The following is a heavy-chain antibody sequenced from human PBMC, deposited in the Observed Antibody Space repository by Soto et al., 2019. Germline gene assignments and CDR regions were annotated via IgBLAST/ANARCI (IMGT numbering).Heavy chain of an antibody. CDR3: ARDPDIVVVPAAVGYYGMDV. D-gene: IGHD2-2*01. V-gene: IGHV3-33*01. J-gene: IGHJ6*02. Sequence: GGSLRLSCAASGFTFSSYGMHWVRQAPGKGLEWVAVIWYDGNNKYYADSVKGRFTISRDNSKNTLYLQMNSLRAEDTAVYYCARDPDIVVVPAAVGYYGMDVWGQGTTVTVSS. CDR2: IWYDGNNK. CDR1: GFTFSSYG.